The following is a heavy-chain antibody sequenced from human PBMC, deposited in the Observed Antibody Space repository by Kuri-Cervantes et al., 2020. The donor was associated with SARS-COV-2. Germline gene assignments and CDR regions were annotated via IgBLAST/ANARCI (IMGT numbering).Heavy chain of an antibody. CDR2: ISYDGSNK. CDR3: ARGQGSGWYLGLSANWFDP. CDR1: GFTFSSYG. J-gene: IGHJ5*02. V-gene: IGHV3-30*03. D-gene: IGHD6-19*01. Sequence: GGSLRLSCAASGFTFSSYGMHWVRQAPGKGLEWVAVISYDGSNKYYADSVKGRFTISRDNSKNTLYLQMNSLRTEDTAVYYCARGQGSGWYLGLSANWFDPWGQGTLVTVSS.